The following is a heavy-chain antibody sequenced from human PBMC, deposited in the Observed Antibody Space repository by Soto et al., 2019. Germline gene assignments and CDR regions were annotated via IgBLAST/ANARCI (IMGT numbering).Heavy chain of an antibody. V-gene: IGHV1-46*01. CDR3: ARDSPEVVEMATIFDY. D-gene: IGHD5-12*01. CDR2: INPSGGST. CDR1: GYTFTSYY. Sequence: GASVKVSCKASGYTFTSYYMHWVRQAPGQELEWMGIINPSGGSTSYAQKFQGRVTMTRDTSTSTVYMELSSLRSEDTAVYYCARDSPEVVEMATIFDYWGQGTLVTVSS. J-gene: IGHJ4*02.